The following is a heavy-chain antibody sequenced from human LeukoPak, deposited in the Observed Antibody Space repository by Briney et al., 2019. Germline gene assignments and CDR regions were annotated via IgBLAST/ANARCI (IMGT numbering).Heavy chain of an antibody. D-gene: IGHD2-15*01. CDR3: ARRARVVAATSFYYFDY. J-gene: IGHJ4*02. CDR2: IYPGDSDT. CDR1: GYSFTSYW. Sequence: GESLKISCKGSGYSFTSYWIGWVRQMPGKGLEWMGIIYPGDSDTRYSPSFQGQVTISADKSISTAYLQWSSLKASDTAMYYCARRARVVAATSFYYFDYWGQGTLVTVSS. V-gene: IGHV5-51*01.